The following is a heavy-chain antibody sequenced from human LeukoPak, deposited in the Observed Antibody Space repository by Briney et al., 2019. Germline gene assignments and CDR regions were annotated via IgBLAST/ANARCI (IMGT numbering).Heavy chain of an antibody. D-gene: IGHD5-12*01. CDR3: ARGHSGYDSFDY. V-gene: IGHV4-38-2*02. CDR1: GYSISSGYY. J-gene: IGHJ4*02. CDR2: IYHSGST. Sequence: SETLSLTXTVSGYSISSGYYWGWIRQPPGKGLEWIGSIYHSGSTYYNPSLKSRVTISVDTSKNQFSLKLSSVTAADTAVYYCARGHSGYDSFDYWGQGTLVTVSS.